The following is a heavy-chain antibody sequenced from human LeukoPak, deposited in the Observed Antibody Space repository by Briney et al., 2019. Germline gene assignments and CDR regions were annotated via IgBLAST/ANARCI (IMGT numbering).Heavy chain of an antibody. J-gene: IGHJ4*02. CDR1: GFTLSDLW. V-gene: IGHV3-15*01. Sequence: GGSLRLSCVASGFTLSDLWMSWVRQAPGRGLECVGRLRPKGEDGATGYTEPRSDSFTVSKDDSKNTMYLEMRNLKTEDTGLYYCTQLSRGFWGQGTQVTVSS. CDR2: LRPKGEDGAT. D-gene: IGHD3-22*01. CDR3: TQLSRGF.